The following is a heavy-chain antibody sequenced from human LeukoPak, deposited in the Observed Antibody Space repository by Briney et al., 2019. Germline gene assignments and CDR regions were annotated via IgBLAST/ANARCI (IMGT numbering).Heavy chain of an antibody. Sequence: SETLSLTCTVSGGSISSGSCYWSWIRQPAGKGLEWIGRIYTSGSTNYNPSLKSRVTISVDTSKNQFSLELSSVTAADTAVYYCARDFAFWGQGTLVTVSS. CDR3: ARDFAF. J-gene: IGHJ4*02. V-gene: IGHV4-61*02. CDR1: GGSISSGSCY. CDR2: IYTSGST.